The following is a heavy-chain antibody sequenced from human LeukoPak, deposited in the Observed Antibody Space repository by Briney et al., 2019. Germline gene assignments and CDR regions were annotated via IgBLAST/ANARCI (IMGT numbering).Heavy chain of an antibody. V-gene: IGHV1-3*01. CDR1: GYIFTSYA. D-gene: IGHD4-17*01. CDR2: INGGKGNI. J-gene: IGHJ5*02. CDR3: ARSRTDDYGDWWWFDP. Sequence: GASVKVSCKASGYIFTSYAMHWVRQAPGQRLEWMGWINGGKGNIKYSQKFQGRVTISKDTSARTAYMELSSLRSEDTAVNYCARSRTDDYGDWWWFDPWGQGTLVTVSS.